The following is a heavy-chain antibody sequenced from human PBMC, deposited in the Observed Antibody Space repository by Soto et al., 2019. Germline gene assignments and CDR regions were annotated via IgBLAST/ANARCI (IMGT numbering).Heavy chain of an antibody. CDR3: ARASSSWYVHYYGMDV. CDR2: INHSGST. CDR1: GGSFSGYY. D-gene: IGHD6-13*01. J-gene: IGHJ6*02. Sequence: PSETLSLTCAVYGGSFSGYYWSWIRQPPGKGLEWIGEINHSGSTNYNPSLKSRVTISVDTSKNQFSLKLSSVTAADTAVYYCARASSSWYVHYYGMDVWGQGTTVTAP. V-gene: IGHV4-34*01.